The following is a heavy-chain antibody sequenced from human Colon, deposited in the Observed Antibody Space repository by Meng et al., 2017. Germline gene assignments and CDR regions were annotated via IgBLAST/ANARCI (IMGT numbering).Heavy chain of an antibody. CDR1: GFTFSSYS. V-gene: IGHV3-21*01. J-gene: IGHJ4*02. CDR2: ISSSSS. CDR3: ARGRVVVVASPSDY. D-gene: IGHD2-15*01. Sequence: EVQLVESGGGLVKPGGSLRCSCAASGFTFSSYSMNWVRQAPGKGLEWVSSISSSSSYADSVKGRFTISRDNAKNSLYLQMNSLRAEDTAVYYCARGRVVVVASPSDYWGQGTLVTVSS.